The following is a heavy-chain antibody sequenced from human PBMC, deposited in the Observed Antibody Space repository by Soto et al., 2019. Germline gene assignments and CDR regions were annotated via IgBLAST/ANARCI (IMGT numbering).Heavy chain of an antibody. J-gene: IGHJ4*02. CDR2: IIPIFGTA. V-gene: IGHV1-69*13. Sequence: SVKVSCKASGGTFSSYAISWVRQAPGQGLEWMGGIIPIFGTANYAQKFQGRVTITADESTSTAYMELSSLRSEDTAVYYCARDPGYGDNSGAFNDYWGQGTLVTVSS. CDR3: ARDPGYGDNSGAFNDY. CDR1: GGTFSSYA. D-gene: IGHD4-17*01.